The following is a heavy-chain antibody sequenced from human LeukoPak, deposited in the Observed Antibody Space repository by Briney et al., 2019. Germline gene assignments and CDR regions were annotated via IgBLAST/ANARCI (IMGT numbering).Heavy chain of an antibody. CDR2: INSDGSST. J-gene: IGHJ3*02. Sequence: PGGSLRLSCAASGFTFSSYWMHWVRQAPGKGLVWVSRINSDGSSTIYADSVKGRFTISRDDAKNTLYLQMNSLRAEDTAVYYCARDPEYYDSSGYYLDAFDIWGQGTMVTVSS. D-gene: IGHD3-22*01. CDR3: ARDPEYYDSSGYYLDAFDI. CDR1: GFTFSSYW. V-gene: IGHV3-74*01.